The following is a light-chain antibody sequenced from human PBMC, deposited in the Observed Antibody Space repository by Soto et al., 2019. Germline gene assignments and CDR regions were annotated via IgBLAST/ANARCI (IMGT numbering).Light chain of an antibody. CDR2: EGS. CDR3: CSYAGSSTLGVV. J-gene: IGLJ2*01. V-gene: IGLV2-23*01. Sequence: QSVLTQPASVSGSPGQSITISCTGTSSDVGSYNLVSWYQQHPGEAPKLMIYEGSKRPSGVSNRFSGSKSGNTASLTISGLQAEDEADYYCCSYAGSSTLGVVFGGGTKLTVL. CDR1: SSDVGSYNL.